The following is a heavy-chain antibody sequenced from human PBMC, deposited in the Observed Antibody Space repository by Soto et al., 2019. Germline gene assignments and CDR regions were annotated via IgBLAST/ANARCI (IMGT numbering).Heavy chain of an antibody. CDR1: GFTFGDYA. Sequence: PGGSLRLSCTASGFTFGDYAMSWVRQAPGKGLEWVGFIRSKAYGGTTEYAASVKGRFTISRDDSKSIAYLQMNSLKTEDTAVYYCTREGIAVAGPYYYYYYGMDVWGQGTKVAVS. J-gene: IGHJ6*02. V-gene: IGHV3-49*04. CDR2: IRSKAYGGTT. D-gene: IGHD6-19*01. CDR3: TREGIAVAGPYYYYYYGMDV.